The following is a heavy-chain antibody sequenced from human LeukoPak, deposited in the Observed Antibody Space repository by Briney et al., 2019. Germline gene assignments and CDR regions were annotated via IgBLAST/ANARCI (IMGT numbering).Heavy chain of an antibody. V-gene: IGHV3-21*01. CDR2: ISSSSDI. J-gene: IGHJ4*02. Sequence: GGSLRLSCAASGFTFSSYSMNWVRQAPGKGLGWVSSISSSSDIYYADSAKGRFPFSRDNAKNSLYMQINSLRTEDTAVYSCARGSYGFFDYSGEGTLVTVSS. D-gene: IGHD5-18*01. CDR1: GFTFSSYS. CDR3: ARGSYGFFDY.